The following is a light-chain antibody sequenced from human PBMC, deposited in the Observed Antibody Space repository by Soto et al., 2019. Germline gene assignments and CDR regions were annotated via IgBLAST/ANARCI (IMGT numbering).Light chain of an antibody. CDR3: QQYGSSFRYT. V-gene: IGKV3-20*01. Sequence: EIVLTQSPGTLSLSPGERATLSCRASQSVNGNYLTWYQQKPGQAPRLLIYGASTRATGTPDRFSGSGSGTDFTLTISRLDPEDFAVYYCQQYGSSFRYTFGQGTKLEIK. CDR1: QSVNGNY. J-gene: IGKJ2*01. CDR2: GAS.